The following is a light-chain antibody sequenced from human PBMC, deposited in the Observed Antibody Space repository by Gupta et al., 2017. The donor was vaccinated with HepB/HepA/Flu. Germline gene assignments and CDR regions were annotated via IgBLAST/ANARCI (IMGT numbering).Light chain of an antibody. J-gene: IGKJ1*01. V-gene: IGKV3-20*01. Sequence: IVSTQSSGTLSLSPGERGTLSCRASQSVSSIYLVWYQQKPGQAPRLLIYGASSRATSIPDRVSKSGCGSDFTLAISRLGPKSFAVYYCQGYGSSPPTFGQGTKVEIK. CDR1: QSVSSIY. CDR2: GAS. CDR3: QGYGSSPPT.